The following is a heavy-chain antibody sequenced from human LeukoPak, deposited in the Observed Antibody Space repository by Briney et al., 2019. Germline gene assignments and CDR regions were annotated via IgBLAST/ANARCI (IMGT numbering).Heavy chain of an antibody. Sequence: GGSLRLSCAVSGFTFNNYAMHWVRQAPGKGLDWVAVISDDGSDEDYGDPVKGRFTISRDNSKNTLYLEMNSLRDEDTATYYCARSRNPYCSRTTCWTFDPWGQGTLVTVSS. CDR1: GFTFNNYA. CDR2: ISDDGSDE. V-gene: IGHV3-30*04. CDR3: ARSRNPYCSRTTCWTFDP. J-gene: IGHJ5*02. D-gene: IGHD2/OR15-2a*01.